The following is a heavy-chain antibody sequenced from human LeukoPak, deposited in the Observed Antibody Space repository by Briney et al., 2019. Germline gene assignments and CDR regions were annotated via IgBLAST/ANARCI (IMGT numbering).Heavy chain of an antibody. V-gene: IGHV3-48*03. CDR2: ISSSGSTI. D-gene: IGHD3-22*01. CDR1: GFTFSSYE. J-gene: IGHJ4*02. CDR3: ARAHVSGCTHFDY. Sequence: PGGSLRLSCAASGFTFSSYEMNWVRQAPGKGLEWVSYISSSGSTIYYADSVKGRFTISRDNAKSSLYLQMNSLRAEDTAVYYCARAHVSGCTHFDYWGQGTLVTVSS.